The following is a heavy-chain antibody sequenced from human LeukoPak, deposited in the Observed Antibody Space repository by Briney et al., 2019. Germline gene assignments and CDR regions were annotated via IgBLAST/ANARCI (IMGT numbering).Heavy chain of an antibody. CDR3: ASPPGRGVGATTNRDY. Sequence: SETLSLTCAVYGGSFSGYYWSWIRQPPGKGLEWIGEINHSGSTNYNPSLKSRVTISVDTSKNQFSLKLSSVTAADTAVYYCASPPGRGVGATTNRDYGGQGTLVTVSS. D-gene: IGHD1-26*01. J-gene: IGHJ4*02. CDR1: GGSFSGYY. V-gene: IGHV4-34*01. CDR2: INHSGST.